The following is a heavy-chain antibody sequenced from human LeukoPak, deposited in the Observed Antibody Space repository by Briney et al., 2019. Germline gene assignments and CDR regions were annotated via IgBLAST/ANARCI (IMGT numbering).Heavy chain of an antibody. Sequence: GGSLRLSCAASGFTFDDYGMSWVRQAPGKGLEWVSSISSSSSYIYYADSVKGRFTISRDNAKNSLYLQMNSLRAEDTAVYYCARDYSGSYDYWGQGTLVTVSS. J-gene: IGHJ4*02. CDR3: ARDYSGSYDY. CDR1: GFTFDDYG. D-gene: IGHD1-26*01. V-gene: IGHV3-21*01. CDR2: ISSSSSYI.